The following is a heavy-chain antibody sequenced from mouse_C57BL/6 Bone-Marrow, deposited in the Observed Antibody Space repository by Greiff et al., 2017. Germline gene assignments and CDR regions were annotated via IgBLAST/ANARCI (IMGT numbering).Heavy chain of an antibody. CDR2: IDPSDGDT. D-gene: IGHD2-2*01. CDR1: GYTFTSYW. CDR3: ARGRGNDGFDY. Sequence: QVQLQQPGAELVMPGASVKLSCKASGYTFTSYWMHWVKQRPGQGLEWIGEIDPSDGDTNYNQKFKGKATLTVDKSSSTAYMQLSSLTSEDSAVYYCARGRGNDGFDYWGQGTTLTVSS. J-gene: IGHJ2*01. V-gene: IGHV1-69*01.